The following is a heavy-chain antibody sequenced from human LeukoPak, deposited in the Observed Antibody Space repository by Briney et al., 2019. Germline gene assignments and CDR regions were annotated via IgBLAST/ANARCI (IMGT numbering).Heavy chain of an antibody. CDR1: GYAFSSYG. Sequence: GASVKVSCKASGYAFSSYGFSWVRQAPGQGLEWMGWISAYNGNTNYAQKLQGRVTMTTDTSTSTAYMELRSLRSDDTAVYYCARDRSAVQSQPIRYFDWLLGFDPWGQGTLVTVSS. J-gene: IGHJ5*02. D-gene: IGHD3-9*01. CDR2: ISAYNGNT. CDR3: ARDRSAVQSQPIRYFDWLLGFDP. V-gene: IGHV1-18*01.